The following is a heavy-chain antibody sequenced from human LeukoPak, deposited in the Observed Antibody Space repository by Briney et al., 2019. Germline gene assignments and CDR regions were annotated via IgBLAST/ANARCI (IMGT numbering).Heavy chain of an antibody. CDR2: INTNTGNP. V-gene: IGHV7-4-1*02. CDR3: ARGHMINYYYMDV. J-gene: IGHJ6*03. D-gene: IGHD3-16*01. Sequence: GASVKVSCKASGYTFTTSGIHWVRQAPGQGLEWMGWINTNTGNPTFAQAVPGRFVFSLDTSVSTAYLQISSLKAEDTAVYYCARGHMINYYYMDVWGQGTTVTVSS. CDR1: GYTFTTSG.